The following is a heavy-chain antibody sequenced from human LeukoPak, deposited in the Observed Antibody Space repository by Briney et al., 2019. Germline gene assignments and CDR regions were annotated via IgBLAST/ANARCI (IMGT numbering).Heavy chain of an antibody. Sequence: GSLRLSCAASGFTFSSFWMAWVRQAPGKGLEWVANIKQDGSLQYYGDSVKGRFTISRDNAKNSLYLQMNSLRAEDTALYYCATSYDSSGCDWGQGTLVTVSS. CDR2: IKQDGSLQ. J-gene: IGHJ4*02. CDR1: GFTFSSFW. CDR3: ATSYDSSGCD. D-gene: IGHD3-22*01. V-gene: IGHV3-7*01.